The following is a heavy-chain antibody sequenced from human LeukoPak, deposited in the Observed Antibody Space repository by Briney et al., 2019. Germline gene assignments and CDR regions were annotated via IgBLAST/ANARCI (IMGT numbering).Heavy chain of an antibody. V-gene: IGHV4-34*01. Sequence: SETLSLTCAVYGGSFSGYYWSWIRQPPGKGLEWIGEINHSGSTNYNPSLKSRVTISVDTSKNQFSLKLSSVTAADTAVYYCARGWLREYYDFWSGYYYGMDVWGQGTTVTVSS. CDR2: INHSGST. J-gene: IGHJ6*02. CDR3: ARGWLREYYDFWSGYYYGMDV. CDR1: GGSFSGYY. D-gene: IGHD3-3*01.